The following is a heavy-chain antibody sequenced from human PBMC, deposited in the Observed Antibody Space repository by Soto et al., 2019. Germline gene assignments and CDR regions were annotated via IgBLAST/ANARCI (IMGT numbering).Heavy chain of an antibody. Sequence: ASVKVSCKTSGYTFTGYYIHWIRQAPGQGLEWMGWINPNSGDTTYSQEFQGRVTMTSDTSITTAYVEVTRLRSDDTAVYYCVRREQWLEIFDYWGQGTLVTVSS. CDR2: INPNSGDT. D-gene: IGHD6-19*01. V-gene: IGHV1-2*02. J-gene: IGHJ4*02. CDR3: VRREQWLEIFDY. CDR1: GYTFTGYY.